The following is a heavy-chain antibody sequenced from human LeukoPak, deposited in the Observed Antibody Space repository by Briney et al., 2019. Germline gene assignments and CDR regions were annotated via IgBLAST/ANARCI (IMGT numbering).Heavy chain of an antibody. D-gene: IGHD3-22*01. J-gene: IGHJ4*02. V-gene: IGHV3-23*01. CDR1: GFTFSNYA. CDR3: AKDREYSYDSSGYYCWNY. CDR2: ISASGGST. Sequence: GGSLRHSCAASGFTFSNYAMSWVRQAPGKGLEWVSAISASGGSTFYADSVKGRFTISRDNSKNTLFLQMNSLRAEDTAVYYCAKDREYSYDSSGYYCWNYWGQGTLVTVSS.